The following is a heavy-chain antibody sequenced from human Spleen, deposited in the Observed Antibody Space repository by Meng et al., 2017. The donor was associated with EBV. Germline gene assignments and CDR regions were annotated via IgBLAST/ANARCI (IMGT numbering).Heavy chain of an antibody. V-gene: IGHV4-61*01. CDR2: IYYTGNT. CDR3: TRAGASLSPPS. Sequence: VQLQEPGPRLVKPSETLSRTCTVSGGSVSSGSYYWNWIRQPPGKGLEWIGYIYYTGNTYYNPSLKSRVSMSIDTSTNQFSLNLSPVTAADTAIYYCTRAGASLSPPSWGQGTLVTVSS. D-gene: IGHD3-10*01. CDR1: GGSVSSGSYY. J-gene: IGHJ5*02.